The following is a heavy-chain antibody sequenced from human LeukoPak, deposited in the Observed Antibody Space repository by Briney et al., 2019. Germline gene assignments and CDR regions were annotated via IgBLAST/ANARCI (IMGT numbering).Heavy chain of an antibody. Sequence: SETLSLTCAVYGGSFSGYYWSWIRQPPGKGLEWIGEINHSGSTNYNPSLKSRVTISVDTSKNQFSLKLSSVTAADTAVYYCARAAVSKTGYYYRHRFDPWGQGTLVTVSS. CDR3: ARAAVSKTGYYYRHRFDP. D-gene: IGHD3-9*01. CDR2: INHSGST. CDR1: GGSFSGYY. V-gene: IGHV4-34*01. J-gene: IGHJ5*02.